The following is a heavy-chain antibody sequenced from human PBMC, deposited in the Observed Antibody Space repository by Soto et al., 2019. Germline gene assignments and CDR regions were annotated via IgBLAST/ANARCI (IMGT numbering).Heavy chain of an antibody. CDR1: GGSISSGGYS. V-gene: IGHV4-30-2*01. J-gene: IGHJ4*02. CDR2: IYHSGST. CDR3: ARGMTTVTPIDY. D-gene: IGHD4-4*01. Sequence: QLQLQESGSGLVKPSQTLSLTCAVSGGSISSGGYSWSWIRQPPGKGLEWIGYIYHSGSTYYNPSLKRRVTLPVARSKKQFSLKLSSVTAADTAVYYCARGMTTVTPIDYWGQGTLVTVSS.